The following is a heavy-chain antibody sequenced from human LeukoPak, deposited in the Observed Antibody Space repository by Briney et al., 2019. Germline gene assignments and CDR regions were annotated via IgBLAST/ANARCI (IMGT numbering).Heavy chain of an antibody. D-gene: IGHD2-2*01. V-gene: IGHV1-2*02. CDR3: ARRMYVGGNSIVVVPAAIRD. J-gene: IGHJ4*02. CDR2: INPNSGGT. CDR1: GYTFTGYY. Sequence: ASVTVSCKASGYTFTGYYMHWVRQAPGQGLEWMGWINPNSGGTNYAQKFQGRVTMTRDTSISTAYMELSRLRSDDTAVYYCARRMYVGGNSIVVVPAAIRDWGQGTLVTVSS.